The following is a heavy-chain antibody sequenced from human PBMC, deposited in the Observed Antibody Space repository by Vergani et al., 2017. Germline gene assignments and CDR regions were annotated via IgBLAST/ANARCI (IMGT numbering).Heavy chain of an antibody. V-gene: IGHV4-61*02. Sequence: QVQLQESGPGLVKPSQTLSLTCTVSGASINNDFSYWHWIRQPAGKGLEWIGRIYVSGITDYNSSLQSRVSMSVDTSRNQFSLTLTSVTAADTAVYYCARDNKQLRPRAFELWGQGTMVTVSS. CDR3: ARDNKQLRPRAFEL. D-gene: IGHD4-23*01. CDR1: GASINNDFSY. J-gene: IGHJ3*01. CDR2: IYVSGIT.